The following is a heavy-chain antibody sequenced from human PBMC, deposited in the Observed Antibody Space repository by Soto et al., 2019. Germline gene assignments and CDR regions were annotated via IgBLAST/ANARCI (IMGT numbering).Heavy chain of an antibody. CDR1: GYTFTSYA. D-gene: IGHD2-15*01. CDR3: ARVLWYLAPFDY. Sequence: GASVKVSCKASGYTFTSYAMHWVRQAPGQRLEWMGWINAGNGNTKYSQKFQGRVTITRDTSATTAYMELNSLRSEDPPVYSCARVLWYLAPFDYWGQGTLVTVPS. V-gene: IGHV1-3*01. J-gene: IGHJ4*02. CDR2: INAGNGNT.